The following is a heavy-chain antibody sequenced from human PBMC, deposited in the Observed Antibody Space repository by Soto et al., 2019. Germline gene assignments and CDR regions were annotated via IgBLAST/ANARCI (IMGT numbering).Heavy chain of an antibody. CDR2: INAANDQT. J-gene: IGHJ6*04. V-gene: IGHV1-3*01. D-gene: IGHD4-17*01. CDR1: GYTFTKYA. CDR3: ARAGLNEVLRSPLQGMDV. Sequence: ASVKVSCKASGYTFTKYALHWVRQAPGQRPEWMGWINAANDQTKYSQRFQDRVIISSDTSATTGYMELRSLRYEDTAVYYCARAGLNEVLRSPLQGMDVWAKGTTXT.